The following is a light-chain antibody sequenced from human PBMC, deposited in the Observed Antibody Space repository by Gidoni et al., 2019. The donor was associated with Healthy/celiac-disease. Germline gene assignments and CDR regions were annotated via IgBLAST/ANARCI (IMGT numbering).Light chain of an antibody. V-gene: IGLV6-57*04. CDR1: SGSIASNY. CDR3: QSYDSSNYVV. J-gene: IGLJ2*01. CDR2: EDN. Sequence: NFMLTPPHSVSESPGKTVTISCTRSSGSIASNYVQWYQQRPGSAPTTVIYEDNQRPSGVPDRFSGSIDSSSNSASLTISGLKTEDEADYYCQSYDSSNYVVFGGGTKLTVL.